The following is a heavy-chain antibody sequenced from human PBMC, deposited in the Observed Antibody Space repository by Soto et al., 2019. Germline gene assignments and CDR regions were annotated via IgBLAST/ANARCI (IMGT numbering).Heavy chain of an antibody. J-gene: IGHJ4*02. CDR1: GASVSSHH. Sequence: QVQLQESGPGVVKPSETLSLTCTVSGASVSSHHWTWIRQPPGKGLEWIGDYSDSAGYSPSLKSRGTIPADAPKSQPPLTLSSVHAAATAVYYCAAYRRGQGGRGYWGQGTLVTVSP. CDR3: AAYRRGQGGRGY. V-gene: IGHV4-59*08. CDR2: DYSDSA. D-gene: IGHD3-16*01.